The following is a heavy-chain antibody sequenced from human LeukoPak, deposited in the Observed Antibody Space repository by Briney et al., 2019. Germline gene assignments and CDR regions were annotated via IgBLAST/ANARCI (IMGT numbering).Heavy chain of an antibody. CDR3: ARGGYYGSGNDFGFDP. CDR1: GGSISSSNYY. CDR2: VYYSGNT. J-gene: IGHJ5*02. Sequence: SETLSLTCTVSGGSISSSNYYWGWIRQPPGKGLECIGSVYYSGNTYYNPSLKSRVTISVDTSKNQFSLKLSSVTAADTAVYYCARGGYYGSGNDFGFDPWGQGTLVTVSS. D-gene: IGHD3-10*01. V-gene: IGHV4-39*07.